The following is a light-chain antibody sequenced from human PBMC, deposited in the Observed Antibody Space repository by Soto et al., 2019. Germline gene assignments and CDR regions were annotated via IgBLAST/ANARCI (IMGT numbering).Light chain of an antibody. Sequence: QSVLTQPPSASGSPGQSVTISCTGTSSDVGGYNYVSWYQQHPGKAPKLMIYEVSKRPSGVPFRFSASKSANTASLTVSGLQAEDEADYYCSSYAGSNNFVFGTGTKLTVL. V-gene: IGLV2-8*01. CDR1: SSDVGGYNY. CDR2: EVS. J-gene: IGLJ1*01. CDR3: SSYAGSNNFV.